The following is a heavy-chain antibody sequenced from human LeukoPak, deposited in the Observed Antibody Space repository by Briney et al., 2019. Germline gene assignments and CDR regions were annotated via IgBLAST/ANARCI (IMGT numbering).Heavy chain of an antibody. Sequence: SETLSLTCTVSGGSISSYYWSWIRQPAGKGLEWIGRIYTSGSTNYNPSLKSRVTISVDTSKNQFSLKLSSVTAADTAVYYCARDRYYYDSSGFEAFDIWGQGTMVTVSS. V-gene: IGHV4-4*07. CDR2: IYTSGST. CDR1: GGSISSYY. J-gene: IGHJ3*02. D-gene: IGHD3-22*01. CDR3: ARDRYYYDSSGFEAFDI.